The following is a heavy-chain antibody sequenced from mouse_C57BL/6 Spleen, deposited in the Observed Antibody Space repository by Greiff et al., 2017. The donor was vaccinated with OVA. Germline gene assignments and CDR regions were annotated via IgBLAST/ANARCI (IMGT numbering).Heavy chain of an antibody. CDR2: INPSNGGT. J-gene: IGHJ3*01. Sequence: QVQLQQPGTELVKPGASVKLSCKASGYTFTSYWMHWVKQRPGQGLEWIGNINPSNGGTNYNEKFKSKATLTVDKSSSKAYMQLSSRTSEDSAVCSSASPVRVACFAYWGQGTLVTVSA. CDR3: ASPVRVACFAY. CDR1: GYTFTSYW. V-gene: IGHV1-53*01.